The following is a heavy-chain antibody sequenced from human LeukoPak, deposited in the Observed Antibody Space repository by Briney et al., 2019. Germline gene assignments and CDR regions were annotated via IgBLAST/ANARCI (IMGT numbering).Heavy chain of an antibody. V-gene: IGHV3-49*04. D-gene: IGHD3-16*01. Sequence: PGGSLRLSCTGSGYTFGDYAMSWVRQSPGKGLEWVSLIRSKAFGGATEYAASVEGRFTISRDDSKSIAYLQMNSLKTEDTAMYYCTRDGGTLDYWGQGTLVTVSS. CDR3: TRDGGTLDY. J-gene: IGHJ4*02. CDR2: IRSKAFGGAT. CDR1: GYTFGDYA.